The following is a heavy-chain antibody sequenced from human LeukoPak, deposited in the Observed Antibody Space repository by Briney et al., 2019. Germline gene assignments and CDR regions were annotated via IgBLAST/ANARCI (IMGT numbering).Heavy chain of an antibody. CDR1: GYSFTAYY. CDR2: INPNSGDT. V-gene: IGHV1-2*02. D-gene: IGHD4-11*01. Sequence: ASVKVSCKASGYSFTAYYMHGVRQAPAQGLEWMGGINPNSGDTHPAQKFQGRITMTRDTSISTAYMELSRLRSDDTAVYYCASGFRITVTGTSSIPYFDYWGRGILVTVSS. J-gene: IGHJ4*02. CDR3: ASGFRITVTGTSSIPYFDY.